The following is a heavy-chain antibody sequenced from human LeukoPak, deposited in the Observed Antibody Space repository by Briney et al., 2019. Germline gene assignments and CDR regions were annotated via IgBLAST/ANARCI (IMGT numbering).Heavy chain of an antibody. CDR1: GFTFSTYS. V-gene: IGHV3-48*01. Sequence: GGSLRLSCAASGFTFSTYSMNWVRQAPGKGLEWVSYIIPDSTTIYYADSVMGRFTISRDDAQNSLYLQMDSLRAEDTAVYYCAREAGDDFWDGYPSDWYFDLWGRGTLVTVSS. J-gene: IGHJ2*01. CDR2: IIPDSTTI. CDR3: AREAGDDFWDGYPSDWYFDL. D-gene: IGHD3-3*01.